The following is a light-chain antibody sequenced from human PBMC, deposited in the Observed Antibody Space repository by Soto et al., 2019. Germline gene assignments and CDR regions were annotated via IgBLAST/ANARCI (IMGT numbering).Light chain of an antibody. CDR3: QQYNNWPPMA. V-gene: IGKV3-15*01. CDR2: GAS. Sequence: EIVMTQSPATLSVSPGERATLSCRASQSVSSNVAWYQQKPGQAPRLLIYGASTRATGIPARFSGSGSGTEFALTISSLQSEDFAVYYCQQYNNWPPMAFGQGTKVEIK. CDR1: QSVSSN. J-gene: IGKJ1*01.